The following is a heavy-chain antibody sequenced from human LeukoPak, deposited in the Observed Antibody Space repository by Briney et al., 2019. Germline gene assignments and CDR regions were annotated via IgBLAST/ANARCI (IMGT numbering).Heavy chain of an antibody. CDR2: INHSGST. D-gene: IGHD2-2*02. CDR1: GGSFSGYY. J-gene: IGHJ6*03. V-gene: IGHV4-34*01. Sequence: PSETLSLTCAVYGGSFSGYYWSWIRQPPGKGPEWIGEINHSGSTNYNPSLKSRVTISVDTSKNQFSLKLSSVTAADTAVYYCALYDPDYYYMDVWGKGTTVTVSS. CDR3: ALYDPDYYYMDV.